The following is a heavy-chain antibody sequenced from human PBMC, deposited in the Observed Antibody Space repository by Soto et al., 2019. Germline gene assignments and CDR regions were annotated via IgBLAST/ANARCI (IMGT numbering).Heavy chain of an antibody. D-gene: IGHD6-13*01. J-gene: IGHJ6*02. CDR1: GGSISSGGYY. V-gene: IGHV4-31*03. CDR2: IYYSGST. Sequence: SETLSLTCTVSGGSISSGGYYWSWIRQHPGKGLEWIGYIYYSGSTYYNPSLKSRVTISVDTSKNQFSLKLSSVTAADTAVYYCARGAYSSSWYPPLYYGMDVWGQGTTVTVSS. CDR3: ARGAYSSSWYPPLYYGMDV.